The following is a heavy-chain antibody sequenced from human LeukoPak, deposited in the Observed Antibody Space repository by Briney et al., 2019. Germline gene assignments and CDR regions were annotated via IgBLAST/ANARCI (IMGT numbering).Heavy chain of an antibody. Sequence: GGSLRLSCAASGFTFRSYAMSWVRQAPGKGLEWVSVISGSGETTYYADSVKGRFTISRDNSKNTLYLQMNSLRAEDTAVYYCAKTSNSGSYYSAWGQGTMVTVSS. CDR3: AKTSNSGSYYSA. CDR2: ISGSGETT. J-gene: IGHJ3*01. CDR1: GFTFRSYA. V-gene: IGHV3-23*01. D-gene: IGHD1-26*01.